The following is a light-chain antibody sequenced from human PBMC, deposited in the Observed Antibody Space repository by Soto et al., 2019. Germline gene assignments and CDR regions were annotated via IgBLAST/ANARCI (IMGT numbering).Light chain of an antibody. J-gene: IGKJ1*01. V-gene: IGKV1-5*01. CDR3: QQYNRYSWT. CDR1: QSISSW. CDR2: DAS. Sequence: DIQMPQSPSTLSASVGDRVTITCRASQSISSWLAWYQQQPGKAPKLLIYDASSLESGVPSRFSGSGSGTEFTLTISSLQPDGFATYYCQQYNRYSWTFGQGTK.